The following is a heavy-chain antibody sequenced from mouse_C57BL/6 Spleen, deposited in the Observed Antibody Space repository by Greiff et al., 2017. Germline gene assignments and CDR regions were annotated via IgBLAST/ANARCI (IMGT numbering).Heavy chain of an antibody. CDR2: IDPSDSYT. CDR3: ARLTTGFDY. CDR1: GYTFTSYW. J-gene: IGHJ2*01. Sequence: QVQLQQPGAELVMPGASVKLSCKASGYTFTSYWMHWVKQRPGQGLEWIGEIDPSDSYTNYNQKFKGKSTLTVDKSSSTAYMQLSSLTSEDSAVYYCARLTTGFDYWGQGTTLTVSS. D-gene: IGHD1-1*01. V-gene: IGHV1-69*01.